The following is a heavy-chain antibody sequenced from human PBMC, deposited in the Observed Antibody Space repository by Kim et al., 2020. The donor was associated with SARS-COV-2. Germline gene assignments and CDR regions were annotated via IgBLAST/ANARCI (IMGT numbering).Heavy chain of an antibody. J-gene: IGHJ4*02. V-gene: IGHV3-15*01. Sequence: VEGRFTISRDDSKNTLYLQMNSLKTEGTAVYYCTTDLVHGTNGVCYNVDYWGQGTLVTVSS. CDR3: TTDLVHGTNGVCYNVDY. D-gene: IGHD2-8*01.